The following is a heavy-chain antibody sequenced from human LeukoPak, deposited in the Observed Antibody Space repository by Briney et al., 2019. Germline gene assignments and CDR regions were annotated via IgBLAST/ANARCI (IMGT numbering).Heavy chain of an antibody. CDR2: ISSSYNYI. J-gene: IGHJ6*02. V-gene: IGHV3-21*01. CDR1: GFTFSDYS. Sequence: PGGSLRLSCAASGFTFSDYSMNWVRQAPATGQEWVSSISSSYNYIYYADSVKGRFTISRDNAKNSLYLQMNSLRAEDTAVYYCARDLEDTQLFTDYFYGMDVWGQGTTVTVSS. CDR3: ARDLEDTQLFTDYFYGMDV. D-gene: IGHD1-1*01.